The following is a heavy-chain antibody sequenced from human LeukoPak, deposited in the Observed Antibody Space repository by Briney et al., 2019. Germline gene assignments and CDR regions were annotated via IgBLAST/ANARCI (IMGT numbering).Heavy chain of an antibody. V-gene: IGHV3-74*01. CDR3: ARGPSSNWSGLDF. CDR1: GFSFSGHW. D-gene: IGHD6-13*01. CDR2: ISPTGSTT. Sequence: GGSLRLSCAASGFSFSGHWMHWARQLPGKGLVWVSRISPTGSTTSYADSVKGRFTVSGDNAKNTLYLQVNNLRAEDTAVYYCARGPSSNWSGLDFWGQGTLLTVSS. J-gene: IGHJ4*02.